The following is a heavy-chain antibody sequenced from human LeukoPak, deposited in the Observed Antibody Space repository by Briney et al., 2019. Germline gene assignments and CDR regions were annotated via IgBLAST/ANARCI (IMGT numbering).Heavy chain of an antibody. D-gene: IGHD5-18*01. CDR2: ISKRGDRT. V-gene: IGHV3-23*01. CDR3: MKEEGTHSFADT. J-gene: IGHJ5*02. CDR1: GSTFNNYY. Sequence: AESLRLSCAVYGSTFNNYYMSWVRQAPGTGLEWVSAISKRGDRTYYTDFVKGPFTISRDNSRHTVYLQINTLRDEDTATYYCMKEEGTHSFADTWGQGTLVTVSS.